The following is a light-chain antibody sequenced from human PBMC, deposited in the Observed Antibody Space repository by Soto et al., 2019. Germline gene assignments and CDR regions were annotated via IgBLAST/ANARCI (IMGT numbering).Light chain of an antibody. Sequence: DIQMTQSPSSVSASVGDRVTITCRASQGMASWLAWYQQKQGNAPNLLIYSASGLQGGVPSRFSGSGSGTDFSLTISSLQPEDFATYYRQQAHSFPYTFGQGTKLEIK. J-gene: IGKJ2*01. CDR1: QGMASW. CDR2: SAS. CDR3: QQAHSFPYT. V-gene: IGKV1-12*01.